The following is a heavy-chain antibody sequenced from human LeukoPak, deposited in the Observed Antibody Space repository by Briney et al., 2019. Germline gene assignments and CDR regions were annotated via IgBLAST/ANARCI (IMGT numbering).Heavy chain of an antibody. Sequence: ASVKVSCKASGYTFTSYYMHWVRQAPGQGLKWMGIINPSGGSTSYAQKFQGRVTMTRDTSTSTVYMELSSLRSEDTAVYYCARGVAGNVGAPYYYYYGMDVWGQGTTVTVSS. CDR3: ARGVAGNVGAPYYYYYGMDV. CDR2: INPSGGST. CDR1: GYTFTSYY. D-gene: IGHD6-19*01. V-gene: IGHV1-46*01. J-gene: IGHJ6*02.